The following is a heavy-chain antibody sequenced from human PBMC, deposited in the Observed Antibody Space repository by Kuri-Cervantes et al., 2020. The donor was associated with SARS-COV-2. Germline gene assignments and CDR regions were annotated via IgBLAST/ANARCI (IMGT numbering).Heavy chain of an antibody. V-gene: IGHV3-74*01. D-gene: IGHD3-9*01. Sequence: GESLKISCAASGFTFSSYWMHWVRQAPGKGLVWVSRINSDGSSTSYADSVKGQFTISRDNAKNTLYLQMNSLRAEDTAVYYCTLTGWFDPWGQGTLGTVSS. CDR1: GFTFSSYW. J-gene: IGHJ5*02. CDR3: TLTGWFDP. CDR2: INSDGSST.